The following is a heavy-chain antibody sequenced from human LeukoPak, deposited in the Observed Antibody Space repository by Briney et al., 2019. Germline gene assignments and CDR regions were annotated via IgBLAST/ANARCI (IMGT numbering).Heavy chain of an antibody. V-gene: IGHV3-33*08. D-gene: IGHD2-2*01. CDR3: AIGTGVPAAKYYYYMDV. Sequence: GRSLRLSCAASGFTFSSYGMHWVRQAPGKGLEWVAVIWYGGSNKYYADSVKGRFTISRDNSKNTLYLQMNSLRAEDTAVYYCAIGTGVPAAKYYYYMDVWGKGTTVTVSS. CDR2: IWYGGSNK. J-gene: IGHJ6*03. CDR1: GFTFSSYG.